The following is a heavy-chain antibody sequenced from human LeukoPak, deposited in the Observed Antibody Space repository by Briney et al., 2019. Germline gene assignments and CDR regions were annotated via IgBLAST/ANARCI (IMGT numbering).Heavy chain of an antibody. Sequence: GGSLRLSCAASRFTFSNYGMHWVRQAPGKGLDWVAVISYGGSNNYYADSVKGRFTISRDNSKNTLYLQMNSLRAEDTAVYYCAKDQKAKSSSSNYYYYYMDVWGKGTTVTVSS. CDR1: RFTFSNYG. V-gene: IGHV3-30*18. CDR2: ISYGGSNN. J-gene: IGHJ6*03. D-gene: IGHD6-6*01. CDR3: AKDQKAKSSSSNYYYYYMDV.